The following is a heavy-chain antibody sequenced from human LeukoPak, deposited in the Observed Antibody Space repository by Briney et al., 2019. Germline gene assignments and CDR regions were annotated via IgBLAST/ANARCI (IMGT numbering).Heavy chain of an antibody. CDR2: IKSKRGGGTT. CDR1: GFTFIDAW. J-gene: IGHJ4*02. V-gene: IGHV3-15*01. D-gene: IGHD1-26*01. CDR3: TARGPDSDSSVAY. Sequence: GGSLRLSCAASGFTFIDAWMSWVRQAPGKGLERVGHIKSKRGGGTTHCAAPVKDRFTMSRDDSKNMVFLQMNSLKTEDTAVYYCTARGPDSDSSVAYWGQGTLVTVSS.